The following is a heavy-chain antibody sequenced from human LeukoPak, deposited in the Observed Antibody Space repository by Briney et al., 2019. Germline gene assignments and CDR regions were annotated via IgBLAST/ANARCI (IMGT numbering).Heavy chain of an antibody. D-gene: IGHD3-3*01. V-gene: IGHV3-23*01. CDR2: FCSDGNK. Sequence: GGSLRLSCAASGXTFSDCPMRWVRQAPGKGLEWVSAFCSDGNKHHSESVKGRFAISRDNSKNTLFLQMSSLRAEDTALYYCAKVVHYDDAMDVWGQGTTVTVSS. CDR1: GXTFSDCP. J-gene: IGHJ6*02. CDR3: AKVVHYDDAMDV.